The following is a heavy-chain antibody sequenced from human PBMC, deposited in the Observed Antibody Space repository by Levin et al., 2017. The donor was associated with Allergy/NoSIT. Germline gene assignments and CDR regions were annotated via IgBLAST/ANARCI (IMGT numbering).Heavy chain of an antibody. Sequence: TGGSLRLSCAASGFTFNNYAMSWVRQAPGKGLEWVSAIINSGVGTYYADSVKGRFTISRDNSKNTMYLQMNSLIAEDTAVYFCAKDAIRGSDQPYYFDYWGQGTLVTASS. D-gene: IGHD6-19*01. CDR2: IINSGVGT. CDR1: GFTFNNYA. V-gene: IGHV3-23*01. J-gene: IGHJ4*02. CDR3: AKDAIRGSDQPYYFDY.